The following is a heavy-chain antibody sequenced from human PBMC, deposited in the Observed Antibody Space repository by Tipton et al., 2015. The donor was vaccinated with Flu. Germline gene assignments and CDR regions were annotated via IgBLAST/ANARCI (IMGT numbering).Heavy chain of an antibody. CDR3: ARRDYSNYVSDPKSWFGP. D-gene: IGHD4-11*01. J-gene: IGHJ5*02. CDR2: IFHSGNS. CDR1: GGSISSSSYY. Sequence: TLSLTCTVSGGSISSSSYYWTWIRQPAGKGLEWIGNIFHSGNSNHNPSLKSRVTISVDTSKNQFSLKLSSVTASDMVVYYCARRDYSNYVSDPKSWFGPWGQGTLVAVSS. V-gene: IGHV4-61*09.